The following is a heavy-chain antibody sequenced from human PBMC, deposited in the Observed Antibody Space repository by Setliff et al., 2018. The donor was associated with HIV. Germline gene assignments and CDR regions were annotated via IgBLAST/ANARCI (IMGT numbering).Heavy chain of an antibody. J-gene: IGHJ4*02. V-gene: IGHV3-23*01. D-gene: IGHD3-9*01. CDR3: AKNDDILTGFAN. Sequence: WGSLRLSCAASGFTFSSHTMSWVRQAPGKGLEWVSSLSGHTMTTYYAGSVKGRSTISRDVSNNTLYFQMNSLRAEDTAIYFCAKNDDILTGFANWGQGTLVTVSS. CDR2: LSGHTMTT. CDR1: GFTFSSHT.